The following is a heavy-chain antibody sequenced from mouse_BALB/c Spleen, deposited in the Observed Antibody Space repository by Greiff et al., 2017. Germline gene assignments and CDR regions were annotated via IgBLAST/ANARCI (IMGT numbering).Heavy chain of an antibody. CDR3: ARHYGNQFLDY. Sequence: QVQLKQSGAELVRPGTSVKISCKASGYTFTNYWLGWVKQRPGHGLEWIGDIYPGGGYTNYNEKFKGKATLTADTSSSTAYMQLSSLTSEDSAVYFCARHYGNQFLDYWGQGTTLTVSS. CDR1: GYTFTNYW. J-gene: IGHJ2*01. CDR2: IYPGGGYT. V-gene: IGHV1-63*02. D-gene: IGHD2-1*01.